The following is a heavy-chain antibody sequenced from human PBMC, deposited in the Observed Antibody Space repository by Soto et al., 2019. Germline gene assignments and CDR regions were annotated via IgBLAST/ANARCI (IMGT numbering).Heavy chain of an antibody. CDR3: ARDGRNIVATIDY. CDR1: GFSFSSYG. V-gene: IGHV3-21*01. J-gene: IGHJ4*02. CDR2: ISSSSSYK. D-gene: IGHD5-12*01. Sequence: PGGSLRLSCAASGFSFSSYGMHWVRQAPGKGLEWVSSISSSSSYKYYADSVKGRFTISRDNAKNSLYLQMNSLRAEDTAVYYCARDGRNIVATIDYWGQGTLVTVSS.